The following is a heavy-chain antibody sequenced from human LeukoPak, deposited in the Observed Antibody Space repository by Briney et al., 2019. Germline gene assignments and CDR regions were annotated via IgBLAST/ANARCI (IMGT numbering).Heavy chain of an antibody. J-gene: IGHJ4*02. CDR2: INHSGST. CDR1: GGSISSSSYY. Sequence: SETLSLTCTVSGGSISSSSYYWSWIRQPPGKGLEWIGEINHSGSTNYNPSLKSRVTISVDTSKNQFSLKLSSVTAADTAVYYCARHGGYFDYWGQGALVTVSS. D-gene: IGHD3-16*01. V-gene: IGHV4-39*01. CDR3: ARHGGYFDY.